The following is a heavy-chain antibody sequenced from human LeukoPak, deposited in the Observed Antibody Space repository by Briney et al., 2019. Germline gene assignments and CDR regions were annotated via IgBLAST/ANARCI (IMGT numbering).Heavy chain of an antibody. V-gene: IGHV3-74*01. CDR3: AKDRADYYDILTGYYPD. D-gene: IGHD3-9*01. CDR2: INPDGSTT. Sequence: PGGSLRLSCAASGFTFSDYWLHWVRQAPGKGLMWVSIINPDGSTTSYADSVKGRFTISRDNSKNTLYLQMNCLRAEDTAVYYCAKDRADYYDILTGYYPDWGQGTLVTVSS. J-gene: IGHJ4*02. CDR1: GFTFSDYW.